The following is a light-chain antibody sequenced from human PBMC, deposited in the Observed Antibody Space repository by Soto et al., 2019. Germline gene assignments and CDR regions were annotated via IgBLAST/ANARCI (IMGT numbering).Light chain of an antibody. CDR2: EVF. Sequence: QSALTQPPSASGSPGQSVTISCTGTSSDVGGYGYVSWYQQHPGKAPKLMIYEVFKRPSGVPDRFSGSKSGNTASLTVSGLQAEDEADYYCSSYAGANKYVIFGGGTQLTVL. V-gene: IGLV2-8*01. J-gene: IGLJ2*01. CDR3: SSYAGANKYVI. CDR1: SSDVGGYGY.